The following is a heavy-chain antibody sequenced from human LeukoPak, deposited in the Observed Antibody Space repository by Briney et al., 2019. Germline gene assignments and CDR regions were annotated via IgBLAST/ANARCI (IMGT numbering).Heavy chain of an antibody. CDR3: AREEFAYYYGSGSYSFDY. CDR1: GGTFSSYA. J-gene: IGHJ4*02. D-gene: IGHD3-10*01. V-gene: IGHV1-69*06. CDR2: IIPICDTA. Sequence: VASVKLSCNASGGTFSSYAISWVRQAPAQGLEWMGVIIPICDTANHAQKFQGRVTITGDKSTTTANMELSSLKSEDTAVYYCAREEFAYYYGSGSYSFDYWGQGTLVTVSS.